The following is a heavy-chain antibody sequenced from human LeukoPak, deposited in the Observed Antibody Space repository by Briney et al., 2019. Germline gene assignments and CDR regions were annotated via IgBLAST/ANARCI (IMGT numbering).Heavy chain of an antibody. CDR1: GFTFSDYY. CDR3: AGGYYDFWSGYPFDY. Sequence: GGSLRLSCAASGFTFSDYYMSWIRQAPGKGLEWVSYISSSGSTIYYADSVKGRFTISRDNAKNSLYLQMNSLRAEDTAVYYCAGGYYDFWSGYPFDYWGQGTLVTVSS. D-gene: IGHD3-3*01. V-gene: IGHV3-11*04. CDR2: ISSSGSTI. J-gene: IGHJ4*02.